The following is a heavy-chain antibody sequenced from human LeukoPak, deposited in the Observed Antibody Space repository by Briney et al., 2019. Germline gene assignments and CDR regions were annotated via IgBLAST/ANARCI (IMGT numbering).Heavy chain of an antibody. V-gene: IGHV4-59*08. CDR2: IYYSGST. D-gene: IGHD3-10*01. CDR1: GGSISSYY. J-gene: IGHJ5*02. Sequence: SETLSLTCSVSGGSISSYYWSWIRQPPGKGLEWIGYIYYSGSTNYNPSLKSRVTISVDTSKNQFSLKLSSVTAADTAVYYCARGDMVRGVITPAWFDPWGQGTLVTVSS. CDR3: ARGDMVRGVITPAWFDP.